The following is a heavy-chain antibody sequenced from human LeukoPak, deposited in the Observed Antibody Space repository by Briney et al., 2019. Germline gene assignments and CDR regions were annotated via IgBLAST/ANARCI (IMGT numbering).Heavy chain of an antibody. Sequence: PSETLSLTCTVSGGSITSHYWSWIWQPPGKGLEYIGHIYYSGRTYYKPSLQSRVTISVDTSKNHFSLRLTSVTAADTAVYYCARLLDNASSGYPDTFDVWGQGTMVTVSS. J-gene: IGHJ3*01. CDR2: IYYSGRT. CDR1: GGSITSHY. D-gene: IGHD3-22*01. V-gene: IGHV4-59*11. CDR3: ARLLDNASSGYPDTFDV.